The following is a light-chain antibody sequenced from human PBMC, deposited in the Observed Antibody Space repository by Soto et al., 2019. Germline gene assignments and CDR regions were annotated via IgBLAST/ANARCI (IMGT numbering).Light chain of an antibody. CDR1: QSVGTN. CDR3: QQYNKWPIT. V-gene: IGKV3-15*01. J-gene: IGKJ5*01. CDR2: GVS. Sequence: ERVLTQSPATLSVSPGERATLSCRASQSVGTNLAWYRQKPGQAPRLLIYGVSARATGIPARFSGSGSGTEFTLTISSLQSEDFAVYYCQQYNKWPITFGQGTRLE.